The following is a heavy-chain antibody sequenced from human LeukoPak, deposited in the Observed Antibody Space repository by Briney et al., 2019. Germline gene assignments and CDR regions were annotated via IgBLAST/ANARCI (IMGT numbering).Heavy chain of an antibody. D-gene: IGHD6-13*01. CDR2: IKQDGGEK. Sequence: GGSLSLSSAVSGFTFSSYWMNWVRQAQGKGLEWMASIKQDGGEKSYVDSVKGRFTISRDNAKDSLYLQMSSLRAEDTAVYYCARDGTAAGLYFDLWGQGTLVTVSS. CDR1: GFTFSSYW. V-gene: IGHV3-7*01. J-gene: IGHJ4*01. CDR3: ARDGTAAGLYFDL.